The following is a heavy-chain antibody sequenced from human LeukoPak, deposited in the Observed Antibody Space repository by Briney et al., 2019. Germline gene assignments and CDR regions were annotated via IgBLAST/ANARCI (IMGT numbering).Heavy chain of an antibody. Sequence: GGSLRLSCAASGFTFSSYAMSWVRQAPGKGLEWASAISGSGGNTYYADSVKGRFTISRDNSKNTLYLQMNSLRAEDTAVYYCATRSGSYPDYWGQGTLVTVSS. V-gene: IGHV3-23*01. CDR3: ATRSGSYPDY. J-gene: IGHJ4*02. CDR2: ISGSGGNT. D-gene: IGHD3-10*01. CDR1: GFTFSSYA.